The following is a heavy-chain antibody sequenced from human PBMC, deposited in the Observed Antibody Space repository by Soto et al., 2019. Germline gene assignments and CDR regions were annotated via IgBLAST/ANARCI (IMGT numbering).Heavy chain of an antibody. D-gene: IGHD3-10*01. CDR1: GFTFSSYA. Sequence: GGSLRLSCAASGFTFSSYAMSWVRQAPGKGLEWVSAISGSGGSTYYADSVKGRFTISRDNSKNTLYLQMNSLRAEDTAVYYCAKDLGHERVRGAPSHYYYYYYMDVWGKGTTVTVSS. CDR3: AKDLGHERVRGAPSHYYYYYYMDV. V-gene: IGHV3-23*01. CDR2: ISGSGGST. J-gene: IGHJ6*03.